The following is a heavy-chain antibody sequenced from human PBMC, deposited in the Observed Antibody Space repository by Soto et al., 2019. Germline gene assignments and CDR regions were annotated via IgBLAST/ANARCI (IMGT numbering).Heavy chain of an antibody. CDR2: ISGSGGST. CDR3: AKPLVVITIGFDY. D-gene: IGHD3-22*01. CDR1: GFTFSSDA. J-gene: IGHJ4*02. V-gene: IGHV3-23*01. Sequence: PGGSLRLACAASGFTFSSDAMSWVRQAPGKGREWVSAISGSGGSTYYADSVKGRFTISRDNSKNTLYLQMNSLRAEDTAIYYCAKPLVVITIGFDYWGQGTLVTVSS.